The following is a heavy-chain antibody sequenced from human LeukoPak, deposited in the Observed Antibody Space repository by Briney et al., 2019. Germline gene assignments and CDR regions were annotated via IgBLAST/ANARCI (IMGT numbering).Heavy chain of an antibody. Sequence: GGSLRLSCAASGFTFSSYEMTWVRQAPGKGLEWVSYISSSGSTIYYADSVKGRFTISRDNAKNSLYLQMNSLRAEDTAVYYCARGRTASAFDIWGQGTMVTVAS. CDR2: ISSSGSTI. J-gene: IGHJ3*02. CDR1: GFTFSSYE. CDR3: ARGRTASAFDI. V-gene: IGHV3-48*03.